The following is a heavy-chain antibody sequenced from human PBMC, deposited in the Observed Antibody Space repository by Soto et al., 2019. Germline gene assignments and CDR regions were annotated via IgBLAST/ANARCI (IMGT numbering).Heavy chain of an antibody. CDR1: GGSISSYY. Sequence: QVQLQESGPGLVKPSETLSLTCTVSGGSISSYYWSWIRQPPGKGLEWIGYIFYSGSTNYNPSLKSRVTISVDTSKNQFSLKLSSVTAADTAVYYCARLYGLDALDFWGQGTMVTVSS. V-gene: IGHV4-59*08. J-gene: IGHJ3*01. CDR3: ARLYGLDALDF. D-gene: IGHD3-16*02. CDR2: IFYSGST.